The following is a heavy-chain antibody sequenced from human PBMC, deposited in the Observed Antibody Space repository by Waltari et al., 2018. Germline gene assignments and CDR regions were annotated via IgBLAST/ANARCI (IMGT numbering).Heavy chain of an antibody. V-gene: IGHV1-2*02. CDR1: GYTFTAHH. D-gene: IGHD4-4*01. CDR3: ARRPVDYRNPRFDY. CDR2: VNPDSGVT. Sequence: VQLVQSVAEVKTPGASVKVSCKSSGYTFTAHHIHWLRQAPGQGLEWMGWVNPDSGVTNYAQKFQGRVTMTRDTSISTAYMELNNLGSDDTALYYCARRPVDYRNPRFDYWGQGTLVTVGS. J-gene: IGHJ4*02.